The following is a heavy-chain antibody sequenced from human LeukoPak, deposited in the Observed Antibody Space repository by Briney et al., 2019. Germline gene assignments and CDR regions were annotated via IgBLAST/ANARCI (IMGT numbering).Heavy chain of an antibody. CDR1: GFAFGSHW. D-gene: IGHD1-26*01. Sequence: GGSLRLSCAASGFAFGSHWMHWVRQPPGKGLVWVARIESDASNTRYADSVEGRFTISRDNANKTLYLQMNSLRAEDTAVYYCTRDGSGSRIPFDYWGQGTLVTVSS. V-gene: IGHV3-74*01. CDR3: TRDGSGSRIPFDY. CDR2: IESDASNT. J-gene: IGHJ4*02.